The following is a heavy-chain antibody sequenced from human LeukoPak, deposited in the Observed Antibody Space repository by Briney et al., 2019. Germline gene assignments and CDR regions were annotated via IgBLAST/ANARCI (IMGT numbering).Heavy chain of an antibody. CDR1: GGSISSYY. Sequence: KTSETLSLTCTVSGGSISSYYWSWIRQPAGKGLESIGHISTSGSTNYNPSLKSRVTMSVDTSKNQFSLKLSSVTAADTAVYYCARVRYSDSSVLPRKRSYYFDYWGQGTLVTVSS. CDR2: ISTSGST. CDR3: ARVRYSDSSVLPRKRSYYFDY. J-gene: IGHJ4*02. V-gene: IGHV4-4*07. D-gene: IGHD3-22*01.